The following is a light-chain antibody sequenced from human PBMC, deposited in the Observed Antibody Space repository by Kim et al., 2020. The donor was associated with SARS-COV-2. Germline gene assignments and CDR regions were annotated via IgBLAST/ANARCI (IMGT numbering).Light chain of an antibody. CDR3: CSYAGSSTPVV. J-gene: IGLJ2*01. Sequence: QSALTQPASVSGSPGQSITISCTGTSSDVGSYNLVSWYQQHPGKAPKLMIYEVSKRPSGVSNRFSGSKSGNTASLTISGLQAEDEADYYCCSYAGSSTPVVFGGGTQLPVL. CDR1: SSDVGSYNL. V-gene: IGLV2-23*02. CDR2: EVS.